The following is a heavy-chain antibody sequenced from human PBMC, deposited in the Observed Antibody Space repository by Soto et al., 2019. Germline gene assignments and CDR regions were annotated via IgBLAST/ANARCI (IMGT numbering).Heavy chain of an antibody. J-gene: IGHJ5*02. V-gene: IGHV3-48*01. D-gene: IGHD6-13*01. CDR2: ISSSSSTI. CDR1: GFTFSSYS. CDR3: ARPWIAAASINWFDP. Sequence: LRLSCAASGFTFSSYSMNWVRQAPGKGLEWVSYISSSSSTIYYADSVKGRFTISRDNAKNSLYLQMNSLRAEDTAVYYCARPWIAAASINWFDPWGQGTLVTVSS.